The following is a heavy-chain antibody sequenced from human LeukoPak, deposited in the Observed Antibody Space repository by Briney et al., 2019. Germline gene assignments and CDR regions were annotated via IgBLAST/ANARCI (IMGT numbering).Heavy chain of an antibody. Sequence: GGSLRLSCTVSGFTVSSNSMSWVRQAPGKGLEWVSFIYSGTTHYADSVKGRFTVSRDNSKNRLYLQMNSLRPEETALYYCAKDLEQWPAVPEYWGQGTLVIVSS. CDR2: IYSGTT. V-gene: IGHV3-66*03. D-gene: IGHD6-19*01. CDR3: AKDLEQWPAVPEY. CDR1: GFTVSSNS. J-gene: IGHJ4*02.